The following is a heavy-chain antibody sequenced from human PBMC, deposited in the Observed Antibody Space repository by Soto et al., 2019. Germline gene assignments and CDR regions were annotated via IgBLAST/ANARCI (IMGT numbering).Heavy chain of an antibody. Sequence: PGGSLRLSCAASGFTFSSYAVHWVRQAPGKGLEWVAVISYDGSNKNYADSVKGRFTISRDNSKNTLYLQMNSLRAEDKAVYYCAREGPGSGWYHFDYWGQGILVTVSS. J-gene: IGHJ4*02. CDR3: AREGPGSGWYHFDY. D-gene: IGHD6-19*01. CDR1: GFTFSSYA. CDR2: ISYDGSNK. V-gene: IGHV3-30-3*01.